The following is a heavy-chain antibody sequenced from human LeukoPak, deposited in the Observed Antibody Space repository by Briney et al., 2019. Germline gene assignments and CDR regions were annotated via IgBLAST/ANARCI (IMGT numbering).Heavy chain of an antibody. J-gene: IGHJ3*02. D-gene: IGHD4-11*01. CDR2: IYHSGST. V-gene: IGHV4-30-2*01. CDR1: GGSISSGGYY. CDR3: ARSLTTVTNDAFDI. Sequence: PSQTLSLTCTVSGGSISSGGYYWSWIRQPPGKGLEWIGYIYHSGSTYYNPSLKSRVTISVDRSKNQFSLKLSSVTAADTAVYYCARSLTTVTNDAFDIWGQGTMVTVSS.